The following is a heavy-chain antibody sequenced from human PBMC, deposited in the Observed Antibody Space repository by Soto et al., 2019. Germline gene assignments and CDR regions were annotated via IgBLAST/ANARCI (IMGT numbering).Heavy chain of an antibody. D-gene: IGHD3-16*01. J-gene: IGHJ6*02. CDR3: ARGGYYDNSWGKLSHYGLDV. CDR2: ISPYNDYT. V-gene: IGHV1-18*01. CDR1: GCTFSSYA. Sequence: ASVKVSCKASGCTFSSYAISWVRQAPGQGLEWMGWISPYNDYTIYAQKLQGRVTMTTDTSTRIVYMELRGLKSDDTAVYYCARGGYYDNSWGKLSHYGLDVWGRGTSVTVSS.